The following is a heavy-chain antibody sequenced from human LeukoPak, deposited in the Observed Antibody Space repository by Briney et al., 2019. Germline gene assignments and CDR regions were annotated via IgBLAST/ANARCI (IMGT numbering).Heavy chain of an antibody. CDR1: GFTFSSYG. CDR2: IWYDGSNK. CDR3: ARVTGPGHYYYYGMDV. V-gene: IGHV3-33*01. J-gene: IGHJ6*02. Sequence: GGSLRLSCAASGFTFSSYGMHWVRQAPGKGLEWVAVIWYDGSNKYYADSVKGRFTISRDNSKNTLYLQMNSLRAEDTAVYYCARVTGPGHYYYYGMDVWGQGTTVTVSS.